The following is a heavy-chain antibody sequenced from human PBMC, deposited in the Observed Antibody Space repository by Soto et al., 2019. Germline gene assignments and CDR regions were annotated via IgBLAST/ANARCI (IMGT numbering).Heavy chain of an antibody. Sequence: PSETLSLTCTVSGGSISSYYWSWIRQPPGKGLEWIGYIYYSGSTNYNPSLKSRVTISVDTSKNQFSLKLSSVAAADTAVYYCAREVRAAASMWFDPWGQGTLVTVSS. D-gene: IGHD6-13*01. CDR2: IYYSGST. J-gene: IGHJ5*02. CDR3: AREVRAAASMWFDP. V-gene: IGHV4-59*01. CDR1: GGSISSYY.